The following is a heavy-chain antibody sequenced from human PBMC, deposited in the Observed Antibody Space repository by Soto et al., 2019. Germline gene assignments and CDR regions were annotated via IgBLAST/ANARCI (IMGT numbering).Heavy chain of an antibody. D-gene: IGHD6-13*01. CDR3: AHTRGGYSSSWYSWFDP. CDR1: GGTFSSYA. V-gene: IGHV1-69*01. Sequence: QVQLVQSGAEVKKPGSSVKVSCTASGGTFSSYAISWVRQAPGQGLEWMGGIIPIFGTANYAQKFQGRVTITADESTSTAYMELSSLRSEDTAVYYCAHTRGGYSSSWYSWFDPWGQGTLVTVSS. J-gene: IGHJ5*02. CDR2: IIPIFGTA.